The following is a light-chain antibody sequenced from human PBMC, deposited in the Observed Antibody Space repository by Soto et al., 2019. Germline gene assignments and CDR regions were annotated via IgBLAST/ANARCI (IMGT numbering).Light chain of an antibody. J-gene: IGKJ4*01. CDR2: DAS. CDR1: QTVYSY. Sequence: EIFLTQSPATLSLSPGQTAVLSCRASQTVYSYLAWYQHKPGQAPRLLIYDASNRATGIPARFSGSGSGTDFTLTISGLEPEDFAVYYCQQRANWPPLTFGGGTKVEI. CDR3: QQRANWPPLT. V-gene: IGKV3-11*01.